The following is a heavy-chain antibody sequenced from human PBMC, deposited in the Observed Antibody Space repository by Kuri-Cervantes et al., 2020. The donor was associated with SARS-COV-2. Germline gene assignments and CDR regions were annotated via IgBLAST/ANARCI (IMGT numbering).Heavy chain of an antibody. D-gene: IGHD6-13*01. CDR3: ARSTAAAGLYYYNAMDA. CDR1: GYSFTSYW. J-gene: IGHJ6*02. Sequence: KVSCKGSGYSFTSYWIGWVRQMPGKGLEWMGIIYPGDSDTRYSPSFQGQVTISADKSITTAYLQWSSLKASDTAMYYCARSTAAAGLYYYNAMDAWGQGTPVTVSS. V-gene: IGHV5-51*01. CDR2: IYPGDSDT.